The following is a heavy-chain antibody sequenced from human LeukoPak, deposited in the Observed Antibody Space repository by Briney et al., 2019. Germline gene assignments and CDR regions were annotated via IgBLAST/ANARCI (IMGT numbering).Heavy chain of an antibody. CDR2: ISWNSGSI. CDR1: GFTFDDYA. CDR3: AKEASGYMDV. V-gene: IGHV3-9*01. J-gene: IGHJ6*03. Sequence: GGSLRLSCAASGFTFDDYAMHWVRQAPGKGLEWVSGISWNSGSIGYADSVKGRFTISRDNAKNSLYLQMNSLRAEDTALYYCAKEASGYMDVWAKGPRSPSP. D-gene: IGHD3-10*01.